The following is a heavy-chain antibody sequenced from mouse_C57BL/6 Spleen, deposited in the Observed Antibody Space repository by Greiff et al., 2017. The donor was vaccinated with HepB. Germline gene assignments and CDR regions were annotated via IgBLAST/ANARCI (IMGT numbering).Heavy chain of an antibody. D-gene: IGHD1-1*01. CDR2: IDPETGGT. CDR3: TRRYYVDFDY. CDR1: GYTFTDYE. Sequence: QVQLQQSGAELVRPGASVTLSCKASGYTFTDYEMHWVKQTPVHGLEWIGAIDPETGGTAYNQKFKGKAILTADKSSSTAYMELRSLTSEDSAVYYCTRRYYVDFDYWGQGTTLTVSS. J-gene: IGHJ2*01. V-gene: IGHV1-15*01.